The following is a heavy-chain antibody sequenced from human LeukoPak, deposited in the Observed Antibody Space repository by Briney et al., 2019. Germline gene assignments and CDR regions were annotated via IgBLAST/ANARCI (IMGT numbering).Heavy chain of an antibody. CDR1: GGTFSSYA. V-gene: IGHV1-69*13. D-gene: IGHD3-22*01. J-gene: IGHJ4*02. CDR2: IIPIFGTA. Sequence: ASVKVSCKASGGTFSSYAISWVRQATGQGLEWMGGIIPIFGTANYAQKFQGRVTITADESTSTAYMELSNLRSEDTAVYYCARESTDYYDSSGYYYGPVYWGQGTLVTVSS. CDR3: ARESTDYYDSSGYYYGPVY.